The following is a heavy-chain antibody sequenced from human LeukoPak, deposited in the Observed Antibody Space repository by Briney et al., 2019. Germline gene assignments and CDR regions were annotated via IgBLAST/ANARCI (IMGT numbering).Heavy chain of an antibody. D-gene: IGHD4-17*01. CDR3: ARTPTTMTTDAFDV. Sequence: ASVKVSCKASGYTFTGYYMHWVRQAPGQGLEWMGRINPNSGDTKYAQKFQGRVTIITDGSTSTAYVELSSLRSEDTAVYYCARTPTTMTTDAFDVWGQGTMVTVSS. V-gene: IGHV1-2*06. CDR1: GYTFTGYY. J-gene: IGHJ3*01. CDR2: INPNSGDT.